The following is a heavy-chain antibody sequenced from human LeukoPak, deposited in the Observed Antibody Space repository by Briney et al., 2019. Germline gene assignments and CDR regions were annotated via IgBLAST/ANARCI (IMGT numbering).Heavy chain of an antibody. V-gene: IGHV1-69*06. Sequence: KVSCKASGGTFSSYAISWVRQAPGQGLEWMGGIIPIFGTANYAQKFQGRVTITADKSTSTAYMELSSLRSEDTAVYYCARVPDFDYYYYGMDVWGKGTTVTVSP. CDR2: IIPIFGTA. CDR1: GGTFSSYA. CDR3: ARVPDFDYYYYGMDV. J-gene: IGHJ6*04. D-gene: IGHD2-21*02.